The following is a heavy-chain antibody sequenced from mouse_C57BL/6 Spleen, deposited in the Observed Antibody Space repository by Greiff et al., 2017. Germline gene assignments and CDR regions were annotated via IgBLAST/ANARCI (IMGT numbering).Heavy chain of an antibody. J-gene: IGHJ3*01. CDR3: ARVEAY. Sequence: VQLQQSGPGLVQPSQCLSITCTVSGFSLTSYGVHWVRQSPGKGLEWLGVIWSGGSTDYNAAFISRLSISKDNSKRQFFFKINSLQADDTAIYYCARVEAYWGQGTLVTVSA. V-gene: IGHV2-2*01. CDR2: IWSGGST. CDR1: GFSLTSYG.